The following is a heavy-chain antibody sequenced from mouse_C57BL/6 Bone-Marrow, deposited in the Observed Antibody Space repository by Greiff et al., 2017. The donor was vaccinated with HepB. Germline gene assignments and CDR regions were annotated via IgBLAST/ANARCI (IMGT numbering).Heavy chain of an antibody. Sequence: QVQLQQSGPELVKPGASVKISCKASGYAFSSSWMNWVKQRPGKGLEWIGRIYPGDGDTNYNGKFKGKATLTADKSSSTAYMQLSSLTSEDSAVYFCARLGSSSYYAMDYWGQGTSVTVSS. CDR3: ARLGSSSYYAMDY. CDR1: GYAFSSSW. D-gene: IGHD1-1*01. V-gene: IGHV1-82*01. CDR2: IYPGDGDT. J-gene: IGHJ4*01.